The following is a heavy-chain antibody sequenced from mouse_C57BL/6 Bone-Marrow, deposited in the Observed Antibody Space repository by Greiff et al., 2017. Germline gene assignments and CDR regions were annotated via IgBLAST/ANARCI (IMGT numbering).Heavy chain of an antibody. D-gene: IGHD2-5*01. CDR1: GYTFTSYW. J-gene: IGHJ3*01. V-gene: IGHV1-61*01. CDR3: ARSNYSNFWCAY. Sequence: QVQLKQPGAELVRPGSSVKLSCKASGYTFTSYWMDWVQQRPGQGLEWIGNIYPSDSETHYNQKFKDKATLTVDKSSSTAYMQLSSLTSEDSAVYYCARSNYSNFWCAYWGKGTLVTVAA. CDR2: IYPSDSET.